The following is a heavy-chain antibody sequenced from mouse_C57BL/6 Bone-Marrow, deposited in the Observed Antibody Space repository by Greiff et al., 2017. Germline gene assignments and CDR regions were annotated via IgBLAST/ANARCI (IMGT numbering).Heavy chain of an antibody. J-gene: IGHJ2*01. CDR1: GYTFTSYW. V-gene: IGHV1-53*01. CDR2: INPSNGGT. CDR3: ARRVYYYGSRWDDFDY. D-gene: IGHD1-1*01. Sequence: QVQLQQPGTELVKPGASVKLSCKASGYTFTSYWMHWVKQRPGQGLEWIGNINPSNGGTNYNEKFKSKDTLTVDKSSSTAYMQLSSLTSEDSAVYYCARRVYYYGSRWDDFDYWGQGTTLTGS.